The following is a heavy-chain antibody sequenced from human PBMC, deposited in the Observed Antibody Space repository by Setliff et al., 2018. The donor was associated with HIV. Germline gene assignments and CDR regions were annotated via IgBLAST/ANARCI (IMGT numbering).Heavy chain of an antibody. CDR3: ARRGRDGVLIVFATGFDP. J-gene: IGHJ5*02. D-gene: IGHD2-8*01. CDR2: IDHSGST. Sequence: PSETLSLTCAVYGGAFNDFYWGWIRQPPGKGLEWIGEIDHSGSTNNNPSLKSRVAISVDTSENQFSLKLNSVTAADTAVYYCARRGRDGVLIVFATGFDPWGQGTLVTVSS. CDR1: GGAFNDFY. V-gene: IGHV4-34*01.